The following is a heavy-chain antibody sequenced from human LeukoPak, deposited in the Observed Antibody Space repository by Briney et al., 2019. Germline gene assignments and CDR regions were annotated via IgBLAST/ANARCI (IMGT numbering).Heavy chain of an antibody. J-gene: IGHJ6*02. CDR2: ISWNSGSI. CDR1: GFTFDDYA. V-gene: IGHV3-9*01. CDR3: XKDIGPGIAVANYYYYGMDV. D-gene: IGHD6-19*01. Sequence: GGSLRLSCAASGFTFDDYAMHWVRQAPGKGLEWVSGISWNSGSIGYADSVKGRFTISRDNAKNSLYLQMNSLRAEDTALYYCXKDIGPGIAVANYYYYGMDVWGQGTTVTVSS.